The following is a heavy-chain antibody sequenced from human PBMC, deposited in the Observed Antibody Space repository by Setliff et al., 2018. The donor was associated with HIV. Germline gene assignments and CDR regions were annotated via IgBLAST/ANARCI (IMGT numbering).Heavy chain of an antibody. CDR2: TYLGAT. CDR1: GYTFTSYG. D-gene: IGHD1-26*01. J-gene: IGHJ4*02. CDR3: ATGGGQSFDY. Sequence: ASVKVSCKTSGYTFTSYGMNWIRQAPGQGLEWMGWTYLGATNYAQRFRDRFTVTTDTSTSTAYMELRGLSPDDTVLYFCATGGGQSFDYWGQGTLVTVS. V-gene: IGHV1-18*04.